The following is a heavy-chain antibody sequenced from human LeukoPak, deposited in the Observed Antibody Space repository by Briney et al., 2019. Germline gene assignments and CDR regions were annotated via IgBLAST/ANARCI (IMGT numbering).Heavy chain of an antibody. CDR3: ARGSSSSSIYFDY. J-gene: IGHJ4*02. D-gene: IGHD6-13*01. CDR1: GGSISSYY. Sequence: PSETLSLTCTVSGGSISSYYWSWIRQPPGKGLEWIGYIYYSGSTNYNPSLKSRVTISVDTSKNQFSLKLSSVTAADTVVYYCARGSSSSSIYFDYWGQGTLVTVSS. CDR2: IYYSGST. V-gene: IGHV4-59*01.